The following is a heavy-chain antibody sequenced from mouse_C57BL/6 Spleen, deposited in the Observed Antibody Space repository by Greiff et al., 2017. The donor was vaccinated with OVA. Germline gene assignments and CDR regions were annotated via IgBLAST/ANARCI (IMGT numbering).Heavy chain of an antibody. CDR1: GYTFTSYW. CDR2: IHPNSGST. J-gene: IGHJ4*01. Sequence: QVQLQQPGAELVKPGASVKLSCKASGYTFTSYWMHWVKQRPGQGLEWIGMIHPNSGSTNYNEKFKSKATLTVDKSSSTAYMQLSSLTSEDSAVYYCARCYYGNYYYYAMDYWGQGTSVTVSS. V-gene: IGHV1-64*01. CDR3: ARCYYGNYYYYAMDY. D-gene: IGHD2-1*01.